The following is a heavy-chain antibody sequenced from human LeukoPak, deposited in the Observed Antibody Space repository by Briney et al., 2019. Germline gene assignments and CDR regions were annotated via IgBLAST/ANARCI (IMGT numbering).Heavy chain of an antibody. D-gene: IGHD3-22*01. CDR1: GFTFDDYG. CDR2: INWNGGST. Sequence: TGGSLRLSCAASGFTFDDYGMSWVRQAPGKGLEWVSGINWNGGSTGYADSVKGRFTIPRDNAKNSLYLQMNSLRAEDTALYYCARDYDSSGYSDAFDIWGQGTMVTVSS. J-gene: IGHJ3*02. CDR3: ARDYDSSGYSDAFDI. V-gene: IGHV3-20*04.